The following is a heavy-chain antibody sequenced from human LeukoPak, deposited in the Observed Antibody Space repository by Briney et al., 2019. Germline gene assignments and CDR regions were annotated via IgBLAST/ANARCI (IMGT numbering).Heavy chain of an antibody. J-gene: IGHJ4*02. CDR3: ARLGCSGGSCYFVEKYYFDY. V-gene: IGHV4-39*07. Sequence: SETLSLTCTVSGGSLSSSSYYWGWIRQPPGKGLEWIGSIYYSGSTYYNPSLKSRVTISVDTSKNQFSLKLSSVTAADTAVYYCARLGCSGGSCYFVEKYYFDYWGQGTLVTVSS. D-gene: IGHD2-15*01. CDR2: IYYSGST. CDR1: GGSLSSSSYY.